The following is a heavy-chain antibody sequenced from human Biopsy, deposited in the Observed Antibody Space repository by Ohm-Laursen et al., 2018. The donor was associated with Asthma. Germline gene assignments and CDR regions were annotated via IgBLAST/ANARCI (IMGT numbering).Heavy chain of an antibody. Sequence: SVKVSCKASGGSFNNFAFSWVRQAPGHGLEWMGTILTKFDITSYAEKFQGRVTITADKSTGTTYMELSRLRSEDTAVYYCARSYDTDSYPVLVLDYWGQGTLVTVSS. CDR1: GGSFNNFA. V-gene: IGHV1-69*04. CDR3: ARSYDTDSYPVLVLDY. D-gene: IGHD3-22*01. CDR2: ILTKFDIT. J-gene: IGHJ4*02.